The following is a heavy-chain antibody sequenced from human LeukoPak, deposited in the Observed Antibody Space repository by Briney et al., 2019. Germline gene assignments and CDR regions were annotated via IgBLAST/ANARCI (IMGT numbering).Heavy chain of an antibody. V-gene: IGHV3-33*08. CDR3: ARSPTMVRGSGPGMDV. J-gene: IGHJ6*02. Sequence: GGSLRLSCAASGFTFSSYAMSWVRQAPGKGLEWVAVIWYDGSNKYYADSVKGRFTISRDNSKNTLYLQMNSLRAEDTAVYYCARSPTMVRGSGPGMDVWGQGTTVTVSS. D-gene: IGHD3-10*01. CDR2: IWYDGSNK. CDR1: GFTFSSYA.